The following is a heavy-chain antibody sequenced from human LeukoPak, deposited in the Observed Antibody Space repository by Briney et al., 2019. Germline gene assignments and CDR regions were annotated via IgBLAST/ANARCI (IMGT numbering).Heavy chain of an antibody. CDR3: ARASSSGYYSFWFDP. V-gene: IGHV1-18*01. J-gene: IGHJ5*02. D-gene: IGHD3-22*01. CDR1: GYTFTSYG. CDR2: ISAYNGNT. Sequence: GASVKVSCKASGYTFTSYGISWVRQAPGQGLEWMGWISAYNGNTNYAQKLQGRVTMTTDTPTSTAYMELRSLRSDDTAVYYCARASSSGYYSFWFDPWGQGTLVTVSS.